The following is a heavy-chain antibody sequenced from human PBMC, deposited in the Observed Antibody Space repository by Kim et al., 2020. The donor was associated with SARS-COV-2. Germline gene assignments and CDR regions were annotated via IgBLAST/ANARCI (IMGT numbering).Heavy chain of an antibody. V-gene: IGHV3-15*01. J-gene: IGHJ6*02. CDR1: GFTFSNAW. D-gene: IGHD2-2*01. CDR2: IKSKTDGGTT. Sequence: GGSLSLSCAASGFTFSNAWMSWVRQAPGKGLEWVGRIKSKTDGGTTDYAAPVKGRFTISRDDSKNTLYLQMNSMKTEDTAVYYCTTEGVVPAAIYGGMDVCGQGTTVTVSS. CDR3: TTEGVVPAAIYGGMDV.